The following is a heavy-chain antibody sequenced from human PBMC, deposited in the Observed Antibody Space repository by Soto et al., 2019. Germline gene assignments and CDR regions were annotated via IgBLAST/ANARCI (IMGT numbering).Heavy chain of an antibody. J-gene: IGHJ4*02. CDR1: GGSISSSSYY. CDR3: ARLDYGDTFLSFDY. V-gene: IGHV4-39*01. D-gene: IGHD4-17*01. Sequence: QLQLQESGPGLVKPSETLSPTCTFSGGSISSSSYYWGWIRQPPGKGLEWIGSIYYSGSTYYNPSLKSRVTISVDTSKNQFSLKLSSVTAADTAVYYCARLDYGDTFLSFDYWGQGTLVTVSS. CDR2: IYYSGST.